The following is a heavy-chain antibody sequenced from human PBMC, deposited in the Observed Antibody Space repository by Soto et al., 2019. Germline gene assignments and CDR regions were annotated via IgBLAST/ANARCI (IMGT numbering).Heavy chain of an antibody. CDR3: ARESEDLTSNFDY. Sequence: PGGSLRLSCAASGFTFTRFSMNWVRQAPGKGLEWVSSISSTTNYIYYGDSMKGRFTISRDNTKNSLYLEMNSLRAEDTAVYYCARESEDLTSNFDYWGQGTLVTVSS. CDR2: ISSTTNYI. J-gene: IGHJ4*02. V-gene: IGHV3-21*06. CDR1: GFTFTRFS.